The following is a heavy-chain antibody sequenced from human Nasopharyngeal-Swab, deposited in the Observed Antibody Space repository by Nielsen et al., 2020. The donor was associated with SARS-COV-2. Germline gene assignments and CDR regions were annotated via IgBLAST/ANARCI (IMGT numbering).Heavy chain of an antibody. D-gene: IGHD6-19*01. CDR1: GYTFTGYY. Sequence: ASVKVSCKASGYTFTGYYMHWVRQAPGQGLEWMGRINPNSGGTNYAQKFQGRVTMTRDTSISTAYMELSRLRSDDTAVYYCARAVTRIAVAGTLLYSWFDPWGQGTLVTVSS. V-gene: IGHV1-2*06. CDR3: ARAVTRIAVAGTLLYSWFDP. CDR2: INPNSGGT. J-gene: IGHJ5*02.